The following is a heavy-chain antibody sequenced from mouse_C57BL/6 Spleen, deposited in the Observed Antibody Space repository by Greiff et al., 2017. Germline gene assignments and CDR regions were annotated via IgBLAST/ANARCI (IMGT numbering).Heavy chain of an antibody. CDR1: GYTLTSYW. D-gene: IGHD4-1*01. J-gene: IGHJ3*01. CDR3: ANWDGAY. Sequence: VQLQQPGAELVKPGASVKFSCRASGYTLTSYWMNWVKQRPGQGLEWIGMINPNSGSTNYNEKFKSKATLTVDKSSSTAYMQLSSLTSEDSAIYYCANWDGAYWGQGTLVTVSA. CDR2: INPNSGST. V-gene: IGHV1-64*01.